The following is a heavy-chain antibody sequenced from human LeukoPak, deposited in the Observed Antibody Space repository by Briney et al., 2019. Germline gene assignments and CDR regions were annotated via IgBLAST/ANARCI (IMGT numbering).Heavy chain of an antibody. Sequence: GASVKVSCKASGYTFTSYDINWVRQATGQGLEWTGWMNPNSGNTGYAQKFQGRVTMTRNTSISTAYMELSSLRSEDTAVYYCARGGYCSSTSCSLHNWFDPWGQGTLVTVSS. D-gene: IGHD2-2*01. V-gene: IGHV1-8*01. CDR1: GYTFTSYD. CDR3: ARGGYCSSTSCSLHNWFDP. CDR2: MNPNSGNT. J-gene: IGHJ5*02.